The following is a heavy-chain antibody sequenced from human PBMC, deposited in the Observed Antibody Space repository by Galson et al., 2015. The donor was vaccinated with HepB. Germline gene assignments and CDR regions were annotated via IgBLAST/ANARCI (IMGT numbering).Heavy chain of an antibody. CDR2: IGHRGGDI. J-gene: IGHJ4*02. D-gene: IGHD3-9*01. Sequence: SLKLSCEASGLTFTTSAMSWVRQAPGDGLEWVSTIGHRGGDIFYSDSVKGRFTISRDNSKSTLYLQMNSLRADDTAVYYCVNSKSVTGREFDYWGQGTPVTVSS. CDR1: GLTFTTSA. CDR3: VNSKSVTGREFDY. V-gene: IGHV3-23*01.